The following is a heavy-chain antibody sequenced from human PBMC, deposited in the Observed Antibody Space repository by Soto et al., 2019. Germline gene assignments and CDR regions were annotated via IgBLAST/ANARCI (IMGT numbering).Heavy chain of an antibody. CDR1: GGTFSSYA. CDR2: IIPIFGTA. Sequence: QVQLVQSGAEVKKPGSSVKVSCKASGGTFSSYAISWVRQAPGQGLEWMGGIIPIFGTANYAQKFQGRVTITADESTSTAYMELSSLRSEDTAVYYCARDGYCRGGSCFGGDYYYYGMDVWGQGTTVTVSS. CDR3: ARDGYCRGGSCFGGDYYYYGMDV. V-gene: IGHV1-69*12. J-gene: IGHJ6*02. D-gene: IGHD2-15*01.